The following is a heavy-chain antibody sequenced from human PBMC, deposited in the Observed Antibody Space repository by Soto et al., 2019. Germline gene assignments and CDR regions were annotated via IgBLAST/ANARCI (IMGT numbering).Heavy chain of an antibody. J-gene: IGHJ4*02. CDR1: GFTFSNYA. D-gene: IGHD1-26*01. CDR3: AKGASGSVDYYFDY. V-gene: IGHV3-23*01. Sequence: GGSLRLSCAATGFTFSNYAMNWVRQAPGKGLEWVSGIGGGGSSTNYADSVKGRVTISRDRSKNTVYLQLNNLRAEDTAVYYCAKGASGSVDYYFDYWGQGTLVTVSS. CDR2: IGGGGSST.